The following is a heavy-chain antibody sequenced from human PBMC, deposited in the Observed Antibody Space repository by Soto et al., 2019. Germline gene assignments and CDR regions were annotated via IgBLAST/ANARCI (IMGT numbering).Heavy chain of an antibody. CDR1: GYTFTGYC. CDR3: ARGMTVAGPSENWFDP. V-gene: IGHV1-2*02. Sequence: QVQLVQSGAEVKKPGASVKVSCKASGYTFTGYCMHWVRQAPGQGLEWMGWINPNSGGTNYAQKFQGRVTMTRDTSISTAYMELSRLRSDDTAVYYCARGMTVAGPSENWFDPWGQGTLVTVSS. CDR2: INPNSGGT. J-gene: IGHJ5*02. D-gene: IGHD6-19*01.